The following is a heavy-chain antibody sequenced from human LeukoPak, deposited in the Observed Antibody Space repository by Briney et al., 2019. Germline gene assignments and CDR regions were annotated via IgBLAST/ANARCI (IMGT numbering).Heavy chain of an antibody. CDR2: ISSSGSTI. V-gene: IGHV3-11*01. Sequence: GVSLRLSCAASGVTFSDYYMSWIRQAPGKGLEWVSYISSSGSTIYYADSVKGRFTISRDNAKNSLFLQMNSLRAEDTAVYYCARRAYSSGWYFFDYWGQGTLVTVSS. D-gene: IGHD6-19*01. CDR1: GVTFSDYY. J-gene: IGHJ4*02. CDR3: ARRAYSSGWYFFDY.